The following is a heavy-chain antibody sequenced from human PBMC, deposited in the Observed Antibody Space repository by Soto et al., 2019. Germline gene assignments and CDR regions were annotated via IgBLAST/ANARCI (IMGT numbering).Heavy chain of an antibody. V-gene: IGHV3-15*01. CDR3: ITEVLVVPTAIRDDYYGMDV. D-gene: IGHD2-2*02. Sequence: EVQLVESGGGLVKPGGSLRLSCAASGFTFSNAWMSWVRQVPGKGLEWVGRIKSKTDGGTTDYAAPVKGRFTISRDDSKNTLYLQMNSLKTEDTAVYYCITEVLVVPTAIRDDYYGMDVWGQGTTVTVSS. J-gene: IGHJ6*02. CDR2: IKSKTDGGTT. CDR1: GFTFSNAW.